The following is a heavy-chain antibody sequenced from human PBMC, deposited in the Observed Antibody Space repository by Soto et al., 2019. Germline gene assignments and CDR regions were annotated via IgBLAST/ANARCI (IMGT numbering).Heavy chain of an antibody. Sequence: ASVKVSCKASGYTFTSYYMHWVRQAPGQGLEWMGIINPSGGSTSYAQKFQGRVTMTRDTSTSTVYMELSSLRSEDTAVYYCARGPYYDILTGDWWLAPWGEGTLVTVSS. V-gene: IGHV1-46*01. CDR1: GYTFTSYY. CDR3: ARGPYYDILTGDWWLAP. D-gene: IGHD3-9*01. J-gene: IGHJ5*02. CDR2: INPSGGST.